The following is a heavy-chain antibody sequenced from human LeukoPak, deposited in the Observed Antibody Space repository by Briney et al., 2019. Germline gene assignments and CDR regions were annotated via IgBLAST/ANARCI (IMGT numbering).Heavy chain of an antibody. D-gene: IGHD2-2*01. CDR1: GFTFRSFY. V-gene: IGHV3-7*01. J-gene: IGHJ4*02. Sequence: GGSLRLSCAAPGFTFRSFYMSWVRQAPGKGLEWLANIKHDGSEKYYVDSVKGRFTISRDNAKNSLYLQMDSLRDEDTAVYYCGRDGVSAALDYWGQGTLVTVSS. CDR2: IKHDGSEK. CDR3: GRDGVSAALDY.